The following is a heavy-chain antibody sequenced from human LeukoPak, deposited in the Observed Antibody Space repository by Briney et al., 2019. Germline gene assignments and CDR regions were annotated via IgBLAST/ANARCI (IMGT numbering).Heavy chain of an antibody. V-gene: IGHV1-24*01. J-gene: IGHJ6*02. CDR1: GYTLNELS. Sequence: ASVKVPCKVSGYTLNELSMHWVRQAPGKGLEWMGGFDPEDGETIYAQKFQGRVTMTEDTSTDTAYMELSSLRSEDTAVYYCATGTMVRGVYYYYGMDVWGQGTTVTVSS. CDR3: ATGTMVRGVYYYYGMDV. D-gene: IGHD3-10*01. CDR2: FDPEDGET.